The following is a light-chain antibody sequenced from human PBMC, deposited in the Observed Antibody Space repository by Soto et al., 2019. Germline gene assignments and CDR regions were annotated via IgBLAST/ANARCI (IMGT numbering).Light chain of an antibody. CDR3: QQYNSYWT. CDR2: GAS. CDR1: QSVSSN. V-gene: IGKV3-15*01. Sequence: IVMTQSPATLSVSPVERATLSCRASQSVSSNLAWYQQKPGQAPRLLIYGASTRATGIPARFSGSGSGTEFTLTISSLQPDDFATYYCQQYNSYWTFGQGTKVDIK. J-gene: IGKJ1*01.